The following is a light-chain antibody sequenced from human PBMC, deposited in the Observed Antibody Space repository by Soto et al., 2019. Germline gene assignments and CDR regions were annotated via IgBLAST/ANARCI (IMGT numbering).Light chain of an antibody. CDR1: QSISSY. CDR2: AAS. CDR3: QPSFSKFLYN. Sequence: DIQMKKYPSSLSASVGDRVTITCWARQSISSYLNWYQQKPGKAPKLLIYAASSLQSGVPSRFSGSGSGTDFTLTISSLQPEGFATYNCQPSFSKFLYNLGQGTKV. J-gene: IGKJ2*01. V-gene: IGKV1-39*01.